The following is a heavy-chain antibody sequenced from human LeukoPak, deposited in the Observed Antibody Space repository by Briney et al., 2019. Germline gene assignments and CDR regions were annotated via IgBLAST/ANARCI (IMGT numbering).Heavy chain of an antibody. Sequence: SLRLSCAASGFTFDDYAMHWVRQAPGKGLEWVSGISWNSGSIGYADSVKGRFTISRDNAKNSLYLQMNSLRAEDTALYYCAKDRIAAGNWGQGTLVTVSS. D-gene: IGHD6-13*01. CDR2: ISWNSGSI. CDR3: AKDRIAAGN. J-gene: IGHJ4*02. CDR1: GFTFDDYA. V-gene: IGHV3-9*01.